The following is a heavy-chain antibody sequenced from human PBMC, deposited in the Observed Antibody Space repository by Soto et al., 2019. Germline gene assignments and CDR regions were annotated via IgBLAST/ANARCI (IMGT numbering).Heavy chain of an antibody. CDR2: IYYSGST. V-gene: IGHV4-39*01. Sequence: SETLSLTCTVFGGSISSSSYYWGWIRQPPGKGLEWIGSIYYSGSTYYNPSLKSRVTISVDTSKTHFSLKLNSVTAADTAVYYCARHLTILGVAPLDSWGQGTLVT. J-gene: IGHJ4*02. CDR3: ARHLTILGVAPLDS. CDR1: GGSISSSSYY. D-gene: IGHD3-3*01.